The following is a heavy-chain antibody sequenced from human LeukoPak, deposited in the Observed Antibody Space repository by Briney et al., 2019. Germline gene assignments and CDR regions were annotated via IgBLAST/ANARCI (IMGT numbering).Heavy chain of an antibody. CDR1: GGSFSGYY. Sequence: PSETLSLTCAVYGGSFSGYYWSWIRQPPGKGLEWIGEINHSGSTNYSPSLKSRVTISVDTSKNQFSLKLSSVTAADTAVYYCARDPRSGRLAFDIWGQGTMVTVSS. D-gene: IGHD6-19*01. J-gene: IGHJ3*02. V-gene: IGHV4-34*01. CDR2: INHSGST. CDR3: ARDPRSGRLAFDI.